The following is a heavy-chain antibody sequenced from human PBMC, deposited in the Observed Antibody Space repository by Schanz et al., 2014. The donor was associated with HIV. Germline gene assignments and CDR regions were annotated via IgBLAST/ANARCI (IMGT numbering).Heavy chain of an antibody. V-gene: IGHV3-30*18. CDR1: AFNFDSYG. Sequence: QVQLVESGGGVVQPGRSLRLSCVASAFNFDSYGMHWVRQVPGKGLGWVAVISHNGNNDYYAESVKGRVTISRDNSKNTLYLQMNNLKTEDTAVYYCAKAGLFFGQLWLGFFDYWGQGAQVTVSS. CDR2: ISHNGNND. CDR3: AKAGLFFGQLWLGFFDY. J-gene: IGHJ4*02. D-gene: IGHD5-18*01.